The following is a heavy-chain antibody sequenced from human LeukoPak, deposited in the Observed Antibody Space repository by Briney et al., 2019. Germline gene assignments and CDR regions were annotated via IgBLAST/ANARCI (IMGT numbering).Heavy chain of an antibody. V-gene: IGHV4-39*07. CDR3: ARVRSGYYYSAARLKYYFDY. CDR2: IFYSGST. CDR1: GGSISTSNYY. Sequence: SETLSLTCTVSGGSISTSNYYWGWIRQPPGKGLEWIGNIFYSGSTYYSPSLRSRVTISLDTSRNQFSLKLSSVTAADTAVYYCARVRSGYYYSAARLKYYFDYWGQGTLVTVSS. J-gene: IGHJ4*02. D-gene: IGHD3-22*01.